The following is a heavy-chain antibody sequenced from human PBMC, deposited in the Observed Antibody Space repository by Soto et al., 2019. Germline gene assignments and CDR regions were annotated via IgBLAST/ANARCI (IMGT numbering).Heavy chain of an antibody. Sequence: QVQLVESGGGVVQPGRSLRLSCAASGFTFSSYAMHWVRQAPGKGLEWVAVISYDGSNKYYADSVKGRFTISRDNSKNTLYLQMNGLRAEDTAVYYCARDKQWLPGGYYYYYMDVWGKGTTVTVSS. CDR1: GFTFSSYA. CDR2: ISYDGSNK. J-gene: IGHJ6*03. CDR3: ARDKQWLPGGYYYYYMDV. D-gene: IGHD6-19*01. V-gene: IGHV3-30-3*01.